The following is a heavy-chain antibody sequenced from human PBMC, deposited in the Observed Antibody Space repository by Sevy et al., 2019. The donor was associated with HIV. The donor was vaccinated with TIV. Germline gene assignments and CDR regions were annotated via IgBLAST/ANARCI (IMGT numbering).Heavy chain of an antibody. CDR1: GFTFSSYW. CDR2: INSDGSST. D-gene: IGHD6-19*01. Sequence: GGSLRLSCAASGFTFSSYWMHWVRQAPGKGLVWVSRINSDGSSTSYADSVKGRFTISRDNAKNTLYLQMNSLRAGDTAVYYCARDGQGAVAVIWGQGTMVTVSS. V-gene: IGHV3-74*01. J-gene: IGHJ3*02. CDR3: ARDGQGAVAVI.